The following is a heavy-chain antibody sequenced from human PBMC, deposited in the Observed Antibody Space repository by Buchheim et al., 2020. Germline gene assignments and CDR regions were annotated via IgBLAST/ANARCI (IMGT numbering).Heavy chain of an antibody. CDR3: ARTYYDFWSGYLPYYYGMDV. J-gene: IGHJ6*02. V-gene: IGHV4-59*08. CDR2: IYYSGST. CDR1: GGSISSYY. D-gene: IGHD3-3*01. Sequence: QVQLQESGPGLVKPSETLSLTCTVSGGSISSYYWSWIRQPPGKGLEWIGYIYYSGSTNYNPSLKSRVTISVDTSKNQFSLKLSSVTAADTAVYYCARTYYDFWSGYLPYYYGMDVWGQGTT.